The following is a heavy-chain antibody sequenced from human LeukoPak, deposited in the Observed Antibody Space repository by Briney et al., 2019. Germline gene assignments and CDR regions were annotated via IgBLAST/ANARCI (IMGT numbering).Heavy chain of an antibody. D-gene: IGHD1-26*01. V-gene: IGHV3-21*01. CDR3: ARGPYSGSYWADYYYYMDV. J-gene: IGHJ6*03. Sequence: GGSLRFSCAASGFSFNNYNMNWVRQTPGQGLEWVSSITSGSSHIYYADSVKGRFTISRDNAKSSLYLQMNSLRTEDTAVYYCARGPYSGSYWADYYYYMDVWGKGTTVTISS. CDR1: GFSFNNYN. CDR2: ITSGSSHI.